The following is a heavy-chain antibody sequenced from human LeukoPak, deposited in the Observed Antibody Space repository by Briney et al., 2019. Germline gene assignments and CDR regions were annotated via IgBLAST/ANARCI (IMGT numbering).Heavy chain of an antibody. CDR1: GFTFSNYS. CDR3: ARDRAYAFDN. CDR2: INVISSEI. Sequence: PGRSLRLSCGASGFTFSNYSMNWVRQAPGKGLEWVSYINVISSEIYYGDSVKGRFTISTDNAKNSVYLQMNSLRDEDTAVYYCARDRAYAFDNWGQGTMVTVSS. V-gene: IGHV3-48*02. D-gene: IGHD3-10*01. J-gene: IGHJ3*02.